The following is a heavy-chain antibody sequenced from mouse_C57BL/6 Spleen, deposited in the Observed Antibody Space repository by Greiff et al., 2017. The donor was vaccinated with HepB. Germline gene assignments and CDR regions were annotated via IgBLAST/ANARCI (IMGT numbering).Heavy chain of an antibody. Sequence: VQLQQPGAELVKPGASVKLSCKASGYTFTSYWMHWVKQRPGQGLEWIGMIHPNSGSTNYNEKFKSKATLTVDKSSSTAYMQLSSLTSEDSAVYYCARRKYYYGSSSYYFDYWGQGTTLTVSS. V-gene: IGHV1-64*01. CDR3: ARRKYYYGSSSYYFDY. CDR1: GYTFTSYW. D-gene: IGHD1-1*01. CDR2: IHPNSGST. J-gene: IGHJ2*01.